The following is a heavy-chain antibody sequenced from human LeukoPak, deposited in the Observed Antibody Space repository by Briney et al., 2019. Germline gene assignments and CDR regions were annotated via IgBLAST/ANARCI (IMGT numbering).Heavy chain of an antibody. D-gene: IGHD3-10*01. Sequence: GGSLRLSCAASGFTFSSCAMSWVRQAPGKGLEWVSAISGSGGSTYCADSVKGRFTISRDNSKNTLYLQMNSLRAEDTAVYYCAKDTKYYGSGSSFDIWGQGTMVTVSS. J-gene: IGHJ3*02. CDR3: AKDTKYYGSGSSFDI. V-gene: IGHV3-23*01. CDR1: GFTFSSCA. CDR2: ISGSGGST.